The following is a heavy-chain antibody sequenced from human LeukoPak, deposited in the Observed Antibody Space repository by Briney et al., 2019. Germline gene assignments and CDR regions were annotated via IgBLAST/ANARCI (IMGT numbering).Heavy chain of an antibody. J-gene: IGHJ4*02. CDR3: ARERYRAITMVRGVIES. CDR1: GFTFNSYS. V-gene: IGHV3-21*01. D-gene: IGHD3-10*01. CDR2: ISSSSSYI. Sequence: GGSLRLSCAASGFTFNSYSMNWVRQAPGKGLEWVSSISSSSSYIYYADSVKGRFTISRDNAKNSLYLQMNSLRAEDTAVYYCARERYRAITMVRGVIESWGQGTLVTVSS.